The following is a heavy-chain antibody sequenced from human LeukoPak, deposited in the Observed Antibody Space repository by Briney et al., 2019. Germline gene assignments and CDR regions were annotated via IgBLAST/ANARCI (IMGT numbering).Heavy chain of an antibody. Sequence: GSSVKVSCKASGGTFSSCAIIWVRQAPGQGLEWMGGIIPVFGTANYAQKFQGRVTITADKSTSTAYMELSSLRSEDTAVYYCARDPNWDAFDIWGPGSMVTVSS. CDR2: IIPVFGTA. CDR3: ARDPNWDAFDI. J-gene: IGHJ3*02. D-gene: IGHD1-1*01. CDR1: GGTFSSCA. V-gene: IGHV1-69*06.